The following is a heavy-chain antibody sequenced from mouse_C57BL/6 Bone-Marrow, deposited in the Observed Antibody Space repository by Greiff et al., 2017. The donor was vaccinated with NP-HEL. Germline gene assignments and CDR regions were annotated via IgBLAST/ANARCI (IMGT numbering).Heavy chain of an antibody. CDR2: INPSSGYT. V-gene: IGHV1-4*01. Sequence: VQGVESGAELARPGASVKMSCKASGYTFTSYTMHWVKQRPGQGLEWIGYINPSSGYTKYNQKFKDKATLTADKSSSTAYMQLSSLTSEDSAVYDCARSTAFYAMDYWGQGTSVTVSS. CDR1: GYTFTSYT. J-gene: IGHJ4*01. CDR3: ARSTAFYAMDY. D-gene: IGHD3-1*01.